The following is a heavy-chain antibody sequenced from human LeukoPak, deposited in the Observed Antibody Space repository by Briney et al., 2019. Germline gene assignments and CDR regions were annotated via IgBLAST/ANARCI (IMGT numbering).Heavy chain of an antibody. D-gene: IGHD3-3*01. J-gene: IGHJ4*02. Sequence: PGGSLRLSCAASGFTFDHFGMTWVRQAPGKGLEWVSSINWNGGNTNYADSVEGRFTISRDNAKNSLYLQMNSLRAEDTAVYYCARDVTIFGVVIPFDYWGQGTLVTVSS. CDR3: ARDVTIFGVVIPFDY. V-gene: IGHV3-20*04. CDR1: GFTFDHFG. CDR2: INWNGGNT.